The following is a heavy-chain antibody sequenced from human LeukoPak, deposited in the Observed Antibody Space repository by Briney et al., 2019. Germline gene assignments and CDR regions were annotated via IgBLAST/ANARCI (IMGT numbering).Heavy chain of an antibody. CDR1: GFTFSSYA. V-gene: IGHV3-23*01. J-gene: IGHJ4*02. Sequence: PGGSLRLSCAASGFTFSSYAMSWVRQAPGKGLEGVSAISGGGSGTYYADSVKGRFTISRDNSENALYLQMNSLRVEDTAVYYCAKDQVIAVAANSYYWGQGTLVTVSS. CDR2: ISGGGSGT. D-gene: IGHD6-13*01. CDR3: AKDQVIAVAANSYY.